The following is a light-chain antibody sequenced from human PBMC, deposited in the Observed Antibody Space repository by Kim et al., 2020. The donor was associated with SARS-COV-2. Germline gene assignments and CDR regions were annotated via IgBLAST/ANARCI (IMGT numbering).Light chain of an antibody. Sequence: RVTISCTGSSSNIGAGYDVHWYQRHPGTAPNLLTHGNSNRPSGVPDRFSGSKSGASASLAITGLQAEDEADYYCQSYDSSLRGLVFGGGTQLTVL. CDR3: QSYDSSLRGLV. CDR1: SSNIGAGYD. CDR2: GNS. V-gene: IGLV1-40*03. J-gene: IGLJ3*02.